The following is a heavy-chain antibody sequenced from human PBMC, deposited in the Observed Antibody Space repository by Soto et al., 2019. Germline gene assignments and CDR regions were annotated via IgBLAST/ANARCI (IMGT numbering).Heavy chain of an antibody. CDR2: ISSSDSII. J-gene: IGHJ4*02. Sequence: QVQLVESGGGLVKPGGSLRLSCAASGFTFSGYYMSWIRQAPGKGLEWVSYISSSDSIIYYADSVKGRFTISRYNAKNSLYLQMNSLRAEDTAVYYCARDLGYYDSSGYFDYWGQGTLVTVSS. CDR3: ARDLGYYDSSGYFDY. CDR1: GFTFSGYY. D-gene: IGHD3-22*01. V-gene: IGHV3-11*01.